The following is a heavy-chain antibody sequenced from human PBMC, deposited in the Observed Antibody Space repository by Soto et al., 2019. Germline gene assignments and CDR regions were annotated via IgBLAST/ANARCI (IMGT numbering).Heavy chain of an antibody. Sequence: QVQLQESGPGLVKPSETLSLTCTVSGGSISSYYWSWIRQPPGKGLEWIGYIYYSGSTNYNPSLKSRVTISVDTSKNQFSLKLSSVTAADTAVYYCARSSAVAGTFGHWYFDLWGRGTLVTVSS. CDR3: ARSSAVAGTFGHWYFDL. V-gene: IGHV4-59*01. CDR1: GGSISSYY. CDR2: IYYSGST. D-gene: IGHD6-19*01. J-gene: IGHJ2*01.